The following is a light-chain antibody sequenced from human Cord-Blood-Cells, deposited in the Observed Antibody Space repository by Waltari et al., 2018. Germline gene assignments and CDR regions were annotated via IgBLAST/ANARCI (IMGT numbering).Light chain of an antibody. V-gene: IGLV2-14*01. J-gene: IGLJ2*01. CDR1: SSDVGGYNY. Sequence: QSALTQPASVSGSPGQSITISCTGTSSDVGGYNYVSWSQQHPGKAPTLMIYDVSNRPPGVSNRFSGSKSGNTASLTISGLQAEDVADYYCSSYTSSSTPFFGGGTKLTVL. CDR3: SSYTSSSTPF. CDR2: DVS.